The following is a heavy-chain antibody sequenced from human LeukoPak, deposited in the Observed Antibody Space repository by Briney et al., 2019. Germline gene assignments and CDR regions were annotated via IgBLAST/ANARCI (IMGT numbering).Heavy chain of an antibody. CDR3: ARDQFGKGNWFDP. D-gene: IGHD3-10*01. V-gene: IGHV3-21*01. Sequence: GGSLRVSCAASGFTFSSYSMTWVRQAPGKGLEWVSSINSGSDYILYADSVKGRFIISRDNAKNSLYLQMSSLRAEDTAVYYCARDQFGKGNWFDPWGQGTQDSLSS. J-gene: IGHJ5*02. CDR1: GFTFSSYS. CDR2: INSGSDYI.